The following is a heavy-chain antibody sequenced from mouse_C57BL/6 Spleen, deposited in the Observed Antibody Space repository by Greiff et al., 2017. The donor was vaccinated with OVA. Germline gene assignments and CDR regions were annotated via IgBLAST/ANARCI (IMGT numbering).Heavy chain of an antibody. CDR2: IDPSDSES. J-gene: IGHJ1*03. Sequence: VQLQQPGAELVRPGSSVKLSCKASGYTFTSYWMHWVKQRPIQGLEWIGNIDPSDSESHYNQKFKDKATLTVDKSSSTAYMQLSSLTSEDSAVYYCARGDYYGSGYFDVWGTGTTVTVSS. CDR3: ARGDYYGSGYFDV. CDR1: GYTFTSYW. V-gene: IGHV1-52*01. D-gene: IGHD1-1*01.